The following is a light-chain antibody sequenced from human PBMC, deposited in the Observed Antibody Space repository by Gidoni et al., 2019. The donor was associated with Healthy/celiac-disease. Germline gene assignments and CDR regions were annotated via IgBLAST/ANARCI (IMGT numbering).Light chain of an antibody. CDR3: CSYAGSYTLGV. Sequence: QSALIQPRSVSGSPGQSVTISCTGTSSDVGGYNYVSWYQQHPGKAPKLMIYDVSKRPSGVPDRFSGSKSGNTASLTISGLQAEDEADYYCCSYAGSYTLGVFGTGTKVTVL. J-gene: IGLJ1*01. CDR1: SSDVGGYNY. V-gene: IGLV2-11*01. CDR2: DVS.